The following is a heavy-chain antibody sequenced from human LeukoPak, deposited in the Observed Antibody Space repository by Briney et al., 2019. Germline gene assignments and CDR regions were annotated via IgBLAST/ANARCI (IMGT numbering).Heavy chain of an antibody. J-gene: IGHJ3*02. D-gene: IGHD6-13*01. V-gene: IGHV1-69*05. CDR3: ASDGYSSSWYAFDI. CDR2: IIPIFGTA. CDR1: GYTFTSYY. Sequence: ASVKVSCKASGYTFTSYYMHWVRQAPGQGLEWMGRIIPIFGTANYAQKFQGRVTITTDESTSTAYMELSSLRSEDTAVYYCASDGYSSSWYAFDIWGQGTMVTVSS.